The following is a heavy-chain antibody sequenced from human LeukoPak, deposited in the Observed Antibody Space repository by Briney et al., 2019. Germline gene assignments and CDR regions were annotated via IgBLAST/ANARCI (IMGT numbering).Heavy chain of an antibody. CDR2: MNPNSGNT. V-gene: IGHV1-8*01. D-gene: IGHD2-15*01. CDR1: GYTFTSYD. Sequence: ASVKVSCKASGYTFTSYDINWVRQATGQGLEWMGWMNPNSGNTGYAQKFQGRATMTRNTSISTAYMELSSLRSEDTAVYYCARGLAKDIVVVVAAFWFDPWGQGTLVTVSS. CDR3: ARGLAKDIVVVVAAFWFDP. J-gene: IGHJ5*02.